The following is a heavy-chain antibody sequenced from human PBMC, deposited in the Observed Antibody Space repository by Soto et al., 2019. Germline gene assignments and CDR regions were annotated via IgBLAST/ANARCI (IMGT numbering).Heavy chain of an antibody. D-gene: IGHD2-15*01. V-gene: IGHV4-4*02. CDR1: GGSISSSNW. J-gene: IGHJ4*02. CDR3: AREGEYFNGNCYSGHFDS. CDR2: IYHSGST. Sequence: SETLSLTCAVSGGSISSSNWWSWVRQPPGKGLEWIGEIYHSGSTNYNPSLKSRVTISIDKSKNQFSLKLTSITAADTAMYYCAREGEYFNGNCYSGHFDSWGQGTLVTVSS.